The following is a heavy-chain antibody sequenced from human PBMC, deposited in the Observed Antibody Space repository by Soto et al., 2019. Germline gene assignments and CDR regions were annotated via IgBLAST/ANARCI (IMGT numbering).Heavy chain of an antibody. Sequence: ASVKVSCKVSGYTLTELSMHWVRQAPGKGLEWMGGFDPEDGETIYAQKFQGRVTMTEDTSTDTAYMELSSLRSEDTAVYYCATGGLIPEGNYYYYYMDVWGKGTTVTVSS. CDR1: GYTLTELS. D-gene: IGHD3-16*01. CDR3: ATGGLIPEGNYYYYYMDV. CDR2: FDPEDGET. J-gene: IGHJ6*03. V-gene: IGHV1-24*01.